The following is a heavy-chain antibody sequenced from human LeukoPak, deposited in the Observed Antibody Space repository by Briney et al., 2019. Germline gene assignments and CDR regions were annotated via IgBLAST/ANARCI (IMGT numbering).Heavy chain of an antibody. D-gene: IGHD2-15*01. V-gene: IGHV1-18*01. J-gene: IGHJ4*02. CDR3: AKAPREVGAADY. Sequence: ASVKVSCKASGYTFSSYGISWVRQAPGQGLEWMGWISGYNGNTNYAQNLKGRVTMTTDTSTSTGYMELRSLRSDDTAVYYCAKAPREVGAADYWGQGTLVTVSS. CDR2: ISGYNGNT. CDR1: GYTFSSYG.